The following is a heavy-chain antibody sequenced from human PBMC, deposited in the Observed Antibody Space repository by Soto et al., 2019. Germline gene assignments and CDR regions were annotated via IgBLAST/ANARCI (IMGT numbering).Heavy chain of an antibody. V-gene: IGHV1-8*01. CDR1: GYTFTSYD. J-gene: IGHJ6*02. CDR2: MNPNSGNT. Sequence: VKVSCKASGYTFTSYDINWVRQATGQGLEWMGWMNPNSGNTGYAQKFQGRVTMTRNTSISTAYMELSSLRSEDTAVYYCARPNYDFWSGYLGYYYYGMDVWGQGTTVTVSS. D-gene: IGHD3-3*01. CDR3: ARPNYDFWSGYLGYYYYGMDV.